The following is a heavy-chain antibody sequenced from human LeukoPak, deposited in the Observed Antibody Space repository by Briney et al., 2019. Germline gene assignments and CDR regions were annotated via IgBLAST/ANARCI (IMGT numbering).Heavy chain of an antibody. J-gene: IGHJ4*02. CDR2: ISYDGSNK. CDR1: GFTFSSYA. CDR3: AKDSDDYVWGCYRYRDY. Sequence: GRSLRLSCAASGFTFSSYAMHWVRQAPGKGLEWVAVISYDGSNKYYADSVKGRFTISRDNSKNMLYLQMNSLRAEDTAVYYCAKDSDDYVWGCYRYRDYWGQGTLVTVSS. D-gene: IGHD3-16*02. V-gene: IGHV3-30*04.